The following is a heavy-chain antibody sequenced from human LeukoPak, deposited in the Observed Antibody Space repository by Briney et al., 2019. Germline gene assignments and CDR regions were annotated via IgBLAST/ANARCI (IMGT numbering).Heavy chain of an antibody. J-gene: IGHJ4*02. CDR1: GFTFDDYA. D-gene: IGHD6-19*01. V-gene: IGHV3-9*01. Sequence: PGRSLRLSCAASGFTFDDYAMHWVRHAPGKGLEWVSGISWNSGSIGYADSVKGRFTISRDNAKNSLYLQMNSLRAEDTALYYCAKGRVVAVAEFDYWGQGTLVTVSS. CDR3: AKGRVVAVAEFDY. CDR2: ISWNSGSI.